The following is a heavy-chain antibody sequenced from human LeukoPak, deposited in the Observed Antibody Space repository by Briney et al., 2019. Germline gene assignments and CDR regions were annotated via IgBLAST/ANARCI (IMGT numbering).Heavy chain of an antibody. D-gene: IGHD3-3*01. CDR2: IYYSGST. J-gene: IGHJ2*01. V-gene: IGHV4-59*01. CDR3: ARRFEYYDFWSGYYRWYFDL. CDR1: GGSISSYY. Sequence: NPSETLSLTCTVSGGSISSYYWSWIRQPPGKGLEWIGYIYYSGSTNYNPSLKSRVTISVDTSKNQFSLKLSSVTAADTAVYYCARRFEYYDFWSGYYRWYFDLWGRGTLVTVSS.